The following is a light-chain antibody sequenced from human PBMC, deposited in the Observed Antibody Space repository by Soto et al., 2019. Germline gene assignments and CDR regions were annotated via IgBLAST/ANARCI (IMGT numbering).Light chain of an antibody. Sequence: VLTQSPATLSVSPGERFTLSCRTSQSVGSSLAWYQQVPGQAPRLLIYGASSRETGISDRFSGGGSGTEFVLTISDLQSEDFAVYSCQQYNAWPPTFGQGTKWIS. CDR3: QQYNAWPPT. CDR2: GAS. V-gene: IGKV3-15*01. CDR1: QSVGSS. J-gene: IGKJ1*01.